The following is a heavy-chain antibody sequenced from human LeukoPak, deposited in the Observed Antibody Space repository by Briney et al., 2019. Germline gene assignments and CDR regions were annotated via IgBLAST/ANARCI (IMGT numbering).Heavy chain of an antibody. J-gene: IGHJ4*02. CDR1: GNSISSGDYY. Sequence: PSETLSLTCTVSGNSISSGDYYWSWIRQPAGKGLEWIGRIYTSGSTNYNPSLKSRVTMSVDTSKNQFSLKLSSVTAADTAVYYCARDPGITMVRGVITNDYYFDYWGQGTLVTVSS. CDR2: IYTSGST. CDR3: ARDPGITMVRGVITNDYYFDY. D-gene: IGHD3-10*01. V-gene: IGHV4-61*02.